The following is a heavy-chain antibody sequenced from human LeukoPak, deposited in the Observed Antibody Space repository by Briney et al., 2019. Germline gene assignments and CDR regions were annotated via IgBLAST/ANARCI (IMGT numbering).Heavy chain of an antibody. CDR1: GGSFSGYY. J-gene: IGHJ4*02. CDR3: ARSGVRGVLSDY. V-gene: IGHV4-34*01. CDR2: INHSGST. D-gene: IGHD3-10*01. Sequence: SETLSLTCAVYGGSFSGYYWSWIRQPPGKGLEWIGEINHSGSTNYNPSLKSRVTISVDTSKNQFSLKLSSVTAADTAVYYCARSGVRGVLSDYWGQGTLVTVSS.